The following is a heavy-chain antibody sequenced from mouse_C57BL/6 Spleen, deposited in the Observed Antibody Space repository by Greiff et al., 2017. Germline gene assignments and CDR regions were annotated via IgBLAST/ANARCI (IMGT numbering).Heavy chain of an antibody. V-gene: IGHV1-55*01. CDR3: ARGRGVDY. CDR2: IYPGSGST. Sequence: VQLQQPGAELVKPGASVKMSCTASGYTFTSYWITWVKQRPGHGLEWIGEIYPGSGSTNYNEKFKSKATLAVATSSSTAYMQLSSLTSDDAAVYYCARGRGVDYWGQGTTLTVSS. J-gene: IGHJ2*01. CDR1: GYTFTSYW.